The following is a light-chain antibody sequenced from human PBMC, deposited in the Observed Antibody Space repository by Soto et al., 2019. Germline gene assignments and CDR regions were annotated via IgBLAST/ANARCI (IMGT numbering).Light chain of an antibody. J-gene: IGKJ3*01. Sequence: DIQMTQSPSSLSASVGDRVTITCRASQSISGYLNWYQQKPGGAPKLLIYAASSLQSGVPSRFSGRGSATDFTLTISSLQLEDFATYYCQQSYRIPFTFGHGTTLDIK. CDR3: QQSYRIPFT. CDR2: AAS. CDR1: QSISGY. V-gene: IGKV1-39*01.